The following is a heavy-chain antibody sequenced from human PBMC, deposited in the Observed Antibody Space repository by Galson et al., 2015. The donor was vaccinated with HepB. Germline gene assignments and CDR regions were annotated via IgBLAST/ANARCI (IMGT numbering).Heavy chain of an antibody. V-gene: IGHV1-46*01. CDR3: ARVSRSGSYYSGDAFDI. J-gene: IGHJ3*02. Sequence: SVKVSCKASGYTFTTYGVSWVRQAPGQGLEWMGIINPSGGSTSYAQKFQGRVTMTRDTSTSTVYMELSSLRSEDTAVYYCARVSRSGSYYSGDAFDIWGQGTMVTVSS. D-gene: IGHD1-26*01. CDR2: INPSGGST. CDR1: GYTFTTYG.